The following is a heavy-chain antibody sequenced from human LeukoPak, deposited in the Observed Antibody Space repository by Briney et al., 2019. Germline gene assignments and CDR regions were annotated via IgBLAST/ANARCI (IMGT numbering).Heavy chain of an antibody. CDR1: GDSFSYSY. D-gene: IGHD3-16*01. J-gene: IGHJ2*01. CDR3: GTVRGILSYFDL. Sequence: ASVKVSCKASGDSFSYSYIHWVRQAPGQGPEWMGWINLNTGGVNYAQKFDGRFSMTRDTSINTAFMELSGLRFDDTAVYYCGTVRGILSYFDLWGRGTLVTVSS. V-gene: IGHV1-2*02. CDR2: INLNTGGV.